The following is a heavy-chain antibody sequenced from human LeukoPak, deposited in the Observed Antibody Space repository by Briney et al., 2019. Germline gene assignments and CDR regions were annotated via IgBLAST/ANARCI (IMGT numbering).Heavy chain of an antibody. CDR1: GYTFTGYY. D-gene: IGHD5-12*01. Sequence: ASVTVSCKASGYTFTGYYMHWVRQAPGQGLEWMGWINPNSSGTNYAQKFQGRVTMTRDTSISTAYMELSRLRSDDTAVYYCARELPRSVATTLHSNDYWGQGTLVTVSS. J-gene: IGHJ4*02. V-gene: IGHV1-2*02. CDR3: ARELPRSVATTLHSNDY. CDR2: INPNSSGT.